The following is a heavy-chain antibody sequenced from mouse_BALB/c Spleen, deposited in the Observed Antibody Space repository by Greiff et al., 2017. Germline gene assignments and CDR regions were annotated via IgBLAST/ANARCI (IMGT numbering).Heavy chain of an antibody. J-gene: IGHJ4*01. Sequence: EVKLQESGGGLVKPGGSLKLSCAASGFTFSSYAMSWVRQTPEKRLEWVATISSGGSYTYYPDSVKGRFTISRDNAKNTLYLQMSSLRSEDTAMYYCARHALRHYAMDYWGQGTSVTVSS. CDR3: ARHALRHYAMDY. CDR1: GFTFSSYA. CDR2: ISSGGSYT. V-gene: IGHV5-9-3*01.